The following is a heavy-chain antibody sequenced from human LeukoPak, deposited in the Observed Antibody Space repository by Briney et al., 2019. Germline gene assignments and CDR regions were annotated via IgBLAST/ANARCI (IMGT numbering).Heavy chain of an antibody. CDR2: ISSSSSYI. J-gene: IGHJ4*02. CDR3: AIDVFQASPFDY. Sequence: NPGGSLRLSCAASGFTFSSYSMNWVRQAPGKGLEWVSSISSSSSYIYYADSVKGRFTISRDNAKNSLYLQMNCLRAEDTAVYYCAIDVFQASPFDYWGQGTLVTVSS. D-gene: IGHD2-21*01. CDR1: GFTFSSYS. V-gene: IGHV3-21*01.